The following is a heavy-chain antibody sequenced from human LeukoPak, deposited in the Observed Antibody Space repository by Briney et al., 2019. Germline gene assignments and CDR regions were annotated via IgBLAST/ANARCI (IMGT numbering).Heavy chain of an antibody. CDR3: ARQTVSQRGYSYGYVDY. Sequence: GESLKISCKGSGYSFTSYWIGWVRQMPGKGLEWMGIIYPGDSDTRYSPSFQGQVTISADKSISTAYLQWSSLKASDTAMYYCARQTVSQRGYSYGYVDYWGQGTLVTVSS. CDR1: GYSFTSYW. J-gene: IGHJ4*02. CDR2: IYPGDSDT. V-gene: IGHV5-51*01. D-gene: IGHD5-18*01.